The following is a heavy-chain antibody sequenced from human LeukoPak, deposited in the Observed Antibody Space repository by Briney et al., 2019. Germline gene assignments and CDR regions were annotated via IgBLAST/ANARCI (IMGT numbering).Heavy chain of an antibody. CDR1: GFTFSSYG. V-gene: IGHV3-30*02. CDR3: ARVKANRSGWYYFDY. J-gene: IGHJ4*02. CDR2: IRYDGSNK. Sequence: PGGSLRLSCAASGFTFSSYGMHWVRQAPGKGLEWVAFIRYDGSNKYYADSVKGRFTISRDNSKNTLYLQMNSLRAEDTAVYYCARVKANRSGWYYFDYWGQGTLVTVSS. D-gene: IGHD6-19*01.